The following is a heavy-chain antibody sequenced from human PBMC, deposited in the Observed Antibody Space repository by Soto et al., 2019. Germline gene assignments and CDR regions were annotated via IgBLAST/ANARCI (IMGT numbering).Heavy chain of an antibody. V-gene: IGHV3-30-3*01. CDR1: GFTFSSYA. J-gene: IGHJ4*02. D-gene: IGHD4-17*01. CDR3: ARGIGYGDCLFDY. CDR2: ISYDGSNK. Sequence: GSLRLSCAASGFTFSSYAMRWVRQAPGKGLEWVAVISYDGSNKYYADSVKGRFTISRDNSKNTLYLQMNSLRAEDTAVYYCARGIGYGDCLFDYWGQGTLVTVSS.